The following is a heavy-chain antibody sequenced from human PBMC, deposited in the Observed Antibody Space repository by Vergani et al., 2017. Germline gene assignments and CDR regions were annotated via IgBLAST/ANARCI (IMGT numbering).Heavy chain of an antibody. D-gene: IGHD3-22*01. CDR3: ATRHYYDSSGYLGDAFDI. V-gene: IGHV1-24*01. CDR2: FDPEDGET. Sequence: QVQLVQSGAEVKKPGASVKVSCKVSGYTLTELSMHWVRQAPGKGLEWMGGFDPEDGETIYAQKFQGRVTMTEDTATVTAYMELSSLRSEDTAVYYCATRHYYDSSGYLGDAFDIWGQGTMVTVSS. CDR1: GYTLTELS. J-gene: IGHJ3*02.